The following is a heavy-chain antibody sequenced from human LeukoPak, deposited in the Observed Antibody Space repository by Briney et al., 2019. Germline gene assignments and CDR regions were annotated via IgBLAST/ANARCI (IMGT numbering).Heavy chain of an antibody. J-gene: IGHJ4*02. D-gene: IGHD5-12*01. CDR2: ISGSGGST. V-gene: IGHV3-23*01. CDR3: ANELGDRGWDY. Sequence: GGSLRLSCAASGFTFSSYAMSWVRQAPGKGLEWVSTISGSGGSTFYADSVKGRFTISRDNSKNTLYLQMNSLRAEDTAVYYCANELGDRGWDYWGQGTLVTVSS. CDR1: GFTFSSYA.